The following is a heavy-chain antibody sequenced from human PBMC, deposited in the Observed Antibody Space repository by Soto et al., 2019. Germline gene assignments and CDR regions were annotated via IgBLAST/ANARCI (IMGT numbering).Heavy chain of an antibody. J-gene: IGHJ4*02. D-gene: IGHD2-21*01. CDR1: GGTLSSYT. CDR2: IIPILATS. Sequence: ASVKVSCKASGGTLSSYTISSLRQAPGQGLEWMGRIIPILATSDYAQDFQGRVTITADKSTNTAYMVLSSLTSDDTAVYYCARGEGGPRWGSIDYWGQGTLVTVS. V-gene: IGHV1-69*08. CDR3: ARGEGGPRWGSIDY.